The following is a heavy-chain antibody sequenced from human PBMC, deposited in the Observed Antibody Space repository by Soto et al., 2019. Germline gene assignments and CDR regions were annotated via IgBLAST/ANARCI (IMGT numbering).Heavy chain of an antibody. CDR3: PRRPVRGGNSGVGFDP. CDR1: GDSIGSVKYH. D-gene: IGHD2-15*01. Sequence: SETLSLTCTVSGDSIGSVKYHWGWIRQSPGKGLEWIGSMYSTGSTQYNPSLKSRVTMSVDTSTNQFSLKLRSVTAADTAIYSCPRRPVRGGNSGVGFDPWGQGTLVTASS. CDR2: MYSTGST. J-gene: IGHJ5*02. V-gene: IGHV4-39*01.